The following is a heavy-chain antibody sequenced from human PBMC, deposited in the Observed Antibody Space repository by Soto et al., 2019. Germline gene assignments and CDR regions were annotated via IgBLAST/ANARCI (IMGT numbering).Heavy chain of an antibody. Sequence: PGESLKISCKGSGYSFTSYWIGWVRQMPGKGLEWMGIIYPGDSDTRYSPSFQGQVAISADKSIGTAYLQWSSLKASDTAMYYCARGRLSGPSYMDVWGKGNTVTVSS. V-gene: IGHV5-51*01. CDR1: GYSFTSYW. CDR3: ARGRLSGPSYMDV. CDR2: IYPGDSDT. D-gene: IGHD6-25*01. J-gene: IGHJ6*03.